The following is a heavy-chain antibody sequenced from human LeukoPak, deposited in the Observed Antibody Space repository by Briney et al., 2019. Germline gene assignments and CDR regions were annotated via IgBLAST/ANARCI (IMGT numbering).Heavy chain of an antibody. Sequence: PSETLSLTCTVSGGSISSSSYYWGWIRQPPGQGLEWIGSIYYSGSTYYNPSLKSRVTISVDTSKNQFSLKLSSVTAADTAVYYCARPGPYYDSSGYYYNWFDPWGQGTLVTVSS. CDR2: IYYSGST. V-gene: IGHV4-39*01. CDR1: GGSISSSSYY. J-gene: IGHJ5*02. D-gene: IGHD3-22*01. CDR3: ARPGPYYDSSGYYYNWFDP.